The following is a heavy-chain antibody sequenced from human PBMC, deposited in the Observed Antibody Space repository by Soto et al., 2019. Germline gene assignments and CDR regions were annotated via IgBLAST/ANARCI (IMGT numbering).Heavy chain of an antibody. CDR1: GFPFSTSG. CDR3: ATARHCSSDACPAAE. Sequence: EVQLLESGGGLVQPGGSLRLSCAASGFPFSTSGMLWVRQPPGEGLEWVSAIGPNPVNTNYRDSVKGRFTISRDNSRNTVILQMSALRAEDTALYYCATARHCSSDACPAAEWGQGTLITVSS. V-gene: IGHV3-23*01. J-gene: IGHJ4*02. CDR2: IGPNPVNT. D-gene: IGHD2-2*01.